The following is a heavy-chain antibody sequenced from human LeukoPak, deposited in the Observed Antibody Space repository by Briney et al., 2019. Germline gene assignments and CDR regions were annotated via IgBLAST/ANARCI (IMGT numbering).Heavy chain of an antibody. CDR1: RFTVSTNY. J-gene: IGHJ4*02. CDR3: ARAQSAYCGGDCSFDY. V-gene: IGHV3-11*04. CDR2: IISSGSTI. Sequence: PGGSLRLSCAAARFTVSTNYMTWVRQAPGKGLEWVSYIISSGSTIHYADSVKGRFTISRDNAKNSLYLQMNSLRAEDTAVYYCARAQSAYCGGDCSFDYWGQGTLVTVSS. D-gene: IGHD2-21*02.